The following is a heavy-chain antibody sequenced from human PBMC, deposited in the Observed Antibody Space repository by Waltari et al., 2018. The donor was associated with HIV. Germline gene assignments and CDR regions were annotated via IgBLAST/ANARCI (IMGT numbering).Heavy chain of an antibody. V-gene: IGHV4-61*01. J-gene: IGHJ6*02. D-gene: IGHD6-13*01. CDR2: IYYSGST. CDR3: ARLGIAAAGMDV. Sequence: QVQLQESGPGLVKPSETLSLTCTVSGGSVSSGSYYWSWIRQPPGKGLEWIGYIYYSGSTNYNPSLKSRVTISVDTSKNQFSLKLSSVTAADTAVYYCARLGIAAAGMDVWGQGTTVTVSS. CDR1: GGSVSSGSYY.